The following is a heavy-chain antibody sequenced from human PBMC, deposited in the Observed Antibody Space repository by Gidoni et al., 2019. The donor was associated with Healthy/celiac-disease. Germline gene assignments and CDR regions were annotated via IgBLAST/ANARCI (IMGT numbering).Heavy chain of an antibody. Sequence: QVQLQQWGAGLLKPSETLSLTCAVYGGSFSGYYCRWIRQPPGKGLEWIGEINHSGSTNYNPSRKSRVTISLDTSKNQFARKLSSVTAADTAVYYCARGRRVTMVRQNGFDPWGQGTLVTVSS. V-gene: IGHV4-34*01. CDR2: INHSGST. CDR3: ARGRRVTMVRQNGFDP. J-gene: IGHJ5*02. CDR1: GGSFSGYY. D-gene: IGHD3-10*01.